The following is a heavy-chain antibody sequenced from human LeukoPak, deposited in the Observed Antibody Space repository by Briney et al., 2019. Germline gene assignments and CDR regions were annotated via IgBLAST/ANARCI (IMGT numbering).Heavy chain of an antibody. V-gene: IGHV3-53*01. Sequence: GGSLRLSCAASGFTVSSNYMTWVRQAPGKGLEWLSVMYSGGNTYYAASVEGRFTISRDNSKNTVYLQMNSLRAEDTAVYYCAAYYASGSGPFGYWGQGTLVTVSS. J-gene: IGHJ4*02. D-gene: IGHD3-10*01. CDR3: AAYYASGSGPFGY. CDR2: MYSGGNT. CDR1: GFTVSSNY.